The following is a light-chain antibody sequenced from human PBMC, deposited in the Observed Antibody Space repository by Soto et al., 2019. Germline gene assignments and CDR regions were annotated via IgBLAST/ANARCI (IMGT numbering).Light chain of an antibody. CDR1: QSIGSW. CDR2: ETS. V-gene: IGKV1-5*03. CDR3: HQYVSYWT. Sequence: DTQMTQSPSTLSFSVGDRVTITCRASQSIGSWLAWYQQKPGKAPRLLIYETSILENGVPSRFSGSGSGTEFTLSISSLEPDDFAAYYCHQYVSYWTFGQGTKVDIK. J-gene: IGKJ1*01.